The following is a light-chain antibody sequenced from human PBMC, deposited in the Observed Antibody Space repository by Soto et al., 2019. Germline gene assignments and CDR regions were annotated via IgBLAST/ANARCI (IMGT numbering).Light chain of an antibody. CDR1: QSVSSSY. Sequence: EIVLTQSPGTLSLSPGERATLSCRASQSVSSSYLAWYQPKSGQAPRLLIYGASSRATGIPDRFSGSGSGTDFTLTISRLEPEDFAVYYCQQYRSSLYTFGQGTKVEIK. CDR2: GAS. V-gene: IGKV3-20*01. CDR3: QQYRSSLYT. J-gene: IGKJ2*01.